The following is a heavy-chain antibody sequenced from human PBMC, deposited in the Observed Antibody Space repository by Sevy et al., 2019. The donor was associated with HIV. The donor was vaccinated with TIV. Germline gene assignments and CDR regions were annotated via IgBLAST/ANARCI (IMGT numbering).Heavy chain of an antibody. CDR2: ISYIGST. CDR1: GGSLSSGSYY. CDR3: VRDRIAAAGGYFDN. Sequence: SETLSLTCTVSGGSLSSGSYYWSWIRQPPGKELEWIGYISYIGSTNYNPSLKSRVTISVDTSKNQLSLRLTSVTAADTAVYYCVRDRIAAAGGYFDNWGQGTLVTVSS. D-gene: IGHD6-13*01. J-gene: IGHJ4*02. V-gene: IGHV4-61*01.